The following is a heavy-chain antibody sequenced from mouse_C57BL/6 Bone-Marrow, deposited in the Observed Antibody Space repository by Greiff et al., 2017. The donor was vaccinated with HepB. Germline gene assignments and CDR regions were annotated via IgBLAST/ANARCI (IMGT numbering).Heavy chain of an antibody. V-gene: IGHV3-6*01. J-gene: IGHJ4*01. CDR2: ISYDGSN. CDR1: GYSITSGYF. Sequence: EVKLQESGPGLVKPSQSLSLTCSVTGYSITSGYFWYLIRQLPVNKREWMGYISYDGSNNYNPSLKNRISITRDTSKNQFFLKLNSLTTEDTATYDGARDRGTTVVAPYAMGYWGQGTSVTVSS. D-gene: IGHD1-1*01. CDR3: ARDRGTTVVAPYAMGY.